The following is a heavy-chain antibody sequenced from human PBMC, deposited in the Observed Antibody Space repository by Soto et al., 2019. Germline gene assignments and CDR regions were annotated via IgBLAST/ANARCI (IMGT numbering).Heavy chain of an antibody. Sequence: GGSLRLSCAASGFTVNSNHMSWVRQAPGKGLEWVSVIYSGGRTYYADSVKGRFTISRDNSKNTLYLQMNSLRAEDTAVYYCARDPRLDHYYYYAMDVWGRRTTVTVSS. CDR2: IYSGGRT. V-gene: IGHV3-53*01. CDR3: ARDPRLDHYYYYAMDV. D-gene: IGHD1-1*01. CDR1: GFTVNSNH. J-gene: IGHJ6*02.